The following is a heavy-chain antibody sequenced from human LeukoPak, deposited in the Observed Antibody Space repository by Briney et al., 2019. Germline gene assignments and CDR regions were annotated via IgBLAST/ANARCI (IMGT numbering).Heavy chain of an antibody. CDR1: GFTFSSYG. J-gene: IGHJ4*02. Sequence: PGGSLRLSCAASGFTFSSYGMHWVRQAPGKGLEWVAFIRYDGSNKYYADSVKGRFTISRDNSKNTLYPQMNSLRAEDTAMYYCAKDLVYCSSTSCYTVDYWGQGTLVTVSS. D-gene: IGHD2-2*02. CDR3: AKDLVYCSSTSCYTVDY. CDR2: IRYDGSNK. V-gene: IGHV3-30*02.